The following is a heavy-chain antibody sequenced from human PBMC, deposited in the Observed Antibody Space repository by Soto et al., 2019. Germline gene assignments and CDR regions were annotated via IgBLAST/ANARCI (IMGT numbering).Heavy chain of an antibody. J-gene: IGHJ4*02. Sequence: VQLVESGGDVVQPGGSLRLSCAASGFTFSGFSMHWVRQAPGKGLEWVSYISSGGLSIHYADSVKGRFTISRDNVKNSLYLQMDRLRDEDTAVYYCARETYFDFWSGYSPAYYFDYWGQGSLVTVSS. CDR1: GFTFSGFS. CDR2: ISSGGLSI. D-gene: IGHD3-3*01. CDR3: ARETYFDFWSGYSPAYYFDY. V-gene: IGHV3-48*02.